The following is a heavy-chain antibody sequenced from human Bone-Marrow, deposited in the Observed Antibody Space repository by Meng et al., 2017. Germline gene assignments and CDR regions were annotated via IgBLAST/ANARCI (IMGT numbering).Heavy chain of an antibody. CDR3: ARDSEVAAAGIYYFDY. CDR2: INPKSGDT. V-gene: IGHV1-2*06. CDR1: GYNFPDYY. Sequence: ASVKVSCKPSGYNFPDYYIHWVRRAPGQGLEWMGRINPKSGDTHYAQKFQARVTMTGDTSISTAYMELSGLRSDDTAMYYCARDSEVAAAGIYYFDYWGQGTLVTVSS. D-gene: IGHD6-13*01. J-gene: IGHJ4*02.